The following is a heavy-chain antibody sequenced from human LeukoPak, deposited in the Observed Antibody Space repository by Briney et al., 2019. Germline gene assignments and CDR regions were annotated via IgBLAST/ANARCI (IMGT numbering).Heavy chain of an antibody. D-gene: IGHD1-26*01. CDR3: ARAGGSYQVFDQ. J-gene: IGHJ4*02. Sequence: SGGSLRLSCAASGFTVHSNYMSWVRQAPGKGLEWVSVIDRSGVTHYADSVKGRFTISRDNSKNTLYLQMNSLRAEDTGVYYCARAGGSYQVFDQWGQGTLVTVSS. V-gene: IGHV3-53*01. CDR2: IDRSGVT. CDR1: GFTVHSNY.